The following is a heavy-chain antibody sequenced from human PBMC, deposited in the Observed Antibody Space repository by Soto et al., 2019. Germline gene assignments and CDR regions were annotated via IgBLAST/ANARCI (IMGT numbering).Heavy chain of an antibody. V-gene: IGHV4-59*08. CDR3: ARGHYDFWSGYFATIDY. CDR2: IHYSGNT. D-gene: IGHD3-3*01. CDR1: GGSISNYY. J-gene: IGHJ4*02. Sequence: SETLSLTCTVLGGSISNYYWSWIRQPPGKGLEWIGYIHYSGNTKYNPSLKSRVTISADTSKNQFSLKLSSVTAADTAVYYCARGHYDFWSGYFATIDYWGQGTLVTVSS.